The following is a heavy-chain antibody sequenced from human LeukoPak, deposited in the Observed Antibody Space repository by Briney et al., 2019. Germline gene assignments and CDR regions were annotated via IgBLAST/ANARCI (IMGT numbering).Heavy chain of an antibody. CDR3: ARDRPNCSSTSCSIYHGMDL. J-gene: IGHJ6*02. CDR2: IYYSGSP. CDR1: GASISSYY. V-gene: IGHV4-59*01. D-gene: IGHD2-2*01. Sequence: SETLSLTCTVSGASISSYYWSWVRQPPGKGLEWIGYIYYSGSPNYKPSLKSRDNISVNTSNNQFSRKLSSVTAADTAVYYCARDRPNCSSTSCSIYHGMDLWGQGNTVTVSS.